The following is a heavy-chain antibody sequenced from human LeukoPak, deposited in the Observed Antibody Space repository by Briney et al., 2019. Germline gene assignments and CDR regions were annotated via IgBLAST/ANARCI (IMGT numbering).Heavy chain of an antibody. J-gene: IGHJ4*02. Sequence: GESLKISCKASGNNYWIGWVRQMPGKGLEWMGIIYFGDSDTRYSPSFQGQVTISVGKSISTAYLQWSSLKASDTAIYFCARHSYGLDFWGQGTLVTVSS. D-gene: IGHD2-8*01. V-gene: IGHV5-51*01. CDR1: GNNYW. CDR3: ARHSYGLDF. CDR2: IYFGDSDT.